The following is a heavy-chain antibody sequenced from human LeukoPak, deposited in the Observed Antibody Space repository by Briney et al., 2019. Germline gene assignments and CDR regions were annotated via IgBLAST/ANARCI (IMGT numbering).Heavy chain of an antibody. V-gene: IGHV1-2*02. CDR1: GYTFTGYY. D-gene: IGHD6-19*01. J-gene: IGHJ6*03. Sequence: ASVKVSCKASGYTFTGYYMHWVRQAPGQGLEWMGWINPSSGITNYAQKFQGRVTMTWDTSISTAYMELSRLRSDDTAVYYCARDGWYISYMDVWGKGTTVTVSS. CDR2: INPSSGIT. CDR3: ARDGWYISYMDV.